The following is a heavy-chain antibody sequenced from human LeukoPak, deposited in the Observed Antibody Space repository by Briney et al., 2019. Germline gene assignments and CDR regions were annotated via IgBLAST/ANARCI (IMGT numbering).Heavy chain of an antibody. J-gene: IGHJ4*02. CDR2: IYYSGST. Sequence: SETLSLTCTVSGGSISSYYWSWIRQPPGKGLEWIGYIYYSGSTYYNPSLKSRVTISVDTSKNQFSLKLSSVTAADTAVYYCARGPPFGSGWYDYWGQGTLVTVSS. CDR1: GGSISSYY. V-gene: IGHV4-59*12. CDR3: ARGPPFGSGWYDY. D-gene: IGHD6-19*01.